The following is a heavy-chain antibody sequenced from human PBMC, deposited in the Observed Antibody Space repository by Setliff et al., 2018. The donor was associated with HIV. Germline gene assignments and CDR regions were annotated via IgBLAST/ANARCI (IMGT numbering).Heavy chain of an antibody. CDR3: GGNGYYSIDY. J-gene: IGHJ4*02. CDR2: IYHSGST. V-gene: IGHV4-39*07. Sequence: SETLSLTCTVSGGSINSYYWGWIRQPPGKGLEWIGTIYHSGSTYYNPSLQSRVTISVDKSKSQFSLKLNSVTAADTAVYYCGGNGYYSIDYWGQGTLVTVSS. CDR1: GGSINSYY. D-gene: IGHD3-22*01.